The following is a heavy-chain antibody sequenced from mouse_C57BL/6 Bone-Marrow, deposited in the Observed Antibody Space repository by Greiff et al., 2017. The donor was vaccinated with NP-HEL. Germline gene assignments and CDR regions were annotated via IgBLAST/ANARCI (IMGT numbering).Heavy chain of an antibody. D-gene: IGHD2-2*01. J-gene: IGHJ2*01. Sequence: LEESGAELARPGASVKLSCKASGYTFTSYGISWVKQRTGQGLEWIGEIYPRSGNTYYNEKFKGKATLTADKSSSTAYMELRSLTSEDSAVYFCARSPYGYDEYYFDYWGQGTTLTVSS. CDR2: IYPRSGNT. CDR1: GYTFTSYG. V-gene: IGHV1-81*01. CDR3: ARSPYGYDEYYFDY.